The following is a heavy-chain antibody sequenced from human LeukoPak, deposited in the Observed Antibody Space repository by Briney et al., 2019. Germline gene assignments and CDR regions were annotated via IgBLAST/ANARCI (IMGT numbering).Heavy chain of an antibody. CDR1: GYTFTGYY. Sequence: ASVKVSCKASGYTFTGYYMHWVRQAPGQGPEWMGRINPNSGGTNYAQKFQGRVTMTRDTSISTAYMELSRLRSDDTAVYYCARSDFEMTTGDIDYWGQGTLVTVSS. CDR3: ARSDFEMTTGDIDY. D-gene: IGHD3-9*01. J-gene: IGHJ4*02. CDR2: INPNSGGT. V-gene: IGHV1-2*06.